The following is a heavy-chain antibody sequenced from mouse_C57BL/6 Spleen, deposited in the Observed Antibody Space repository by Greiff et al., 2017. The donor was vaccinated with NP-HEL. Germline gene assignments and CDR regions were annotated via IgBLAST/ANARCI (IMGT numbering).Heavy chain of an antibody. Sequence: EVKLMESGGGLVKPGGSLKLSCAASGFTFSDYGMHWVRQAPEKGLEWVAYISSGSSTIYYADTVKGRFTISRDNAKNTLFLQMTSLRSEDTAMYYCGRGVLRGAYYYAMDYWGQGTSVTVSS. V-gene: IGHV5-17*01. J-gene: IGHJ4*01. CDR1: GFTFSDYG. CDR3: GRGVLRGAYYYAMDY. CDR2: ISSGSSTI.